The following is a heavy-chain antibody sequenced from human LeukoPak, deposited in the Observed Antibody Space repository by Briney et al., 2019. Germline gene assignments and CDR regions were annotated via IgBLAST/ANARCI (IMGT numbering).Heavy chain of an antibody. D-gene: IGHD4/OR15-4a*01. CDR2: IYYSGST. J-gene: IGHJ1*01. CDR3: ASPPATGARYFQH. V-gene: IGHV4-39*01. CDR1: GGSISSNSYY. Sequence: PSETLSLTCTVSGGSISSNSYYWGWIRQPPGKGLEWIGNIYYSGSTYYNPSLKSRVTISVDTSKNQYSLKLSSVTAADTAVYYCASPPATGARYFQHWGQGTLVTVSS.